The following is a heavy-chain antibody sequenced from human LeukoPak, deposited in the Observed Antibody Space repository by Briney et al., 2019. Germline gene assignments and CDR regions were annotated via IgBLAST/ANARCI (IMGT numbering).Heavy chain of an antibody. J-gene: IGHJ4*02. CDR1: GFTFSSYA. V-gene: IGHV3-30-3*01. D-gene: IGHD6-13*01. CDR3: ATGSSSSFDY. Sequence: TGRSLRLSCAASGFTFSSYAMHWVRQAPGKGLEWVAVTSSDGNIKYYADSVKGRFTISRDNAKNSVYLQMNSLRAEDTAVYYCATGSSSSFDYWGQGTLVTVSS. CDR2: TSSDGNIK.